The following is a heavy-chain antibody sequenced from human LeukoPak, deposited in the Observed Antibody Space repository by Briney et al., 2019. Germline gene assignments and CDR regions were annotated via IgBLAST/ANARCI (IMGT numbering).Heavy chain of an antibody. D-gene: IGHD6-19*01. CDR3: ARSSVNSSGWTDYFDY. V-gene: IGHV1-46*01. Sequence: ASVKVSCKASGYTFTSYYMHWVRQAPGQGLEWMGIINPSGGSTSYAQKFQGRVTMTRDMSTSTVYMELSSLRCDDTAVYYCARSSVNSSGWTDYFDYWGQGTLVTVSS. J-gene: IGHJ4*02. CDR2: INPSGGST. CDR1: GYTFTSYY.